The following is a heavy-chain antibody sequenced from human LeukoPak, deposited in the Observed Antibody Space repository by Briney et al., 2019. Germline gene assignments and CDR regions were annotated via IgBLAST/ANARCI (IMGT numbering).Heavy chain of an antibody. CDR2: IYYSGST. J-gene: IGHJ4*02. CDR1: SGSISSYY. D-gene: IGHD4-17*01. CDR3: ARDSDYAVDY. Sequence: SETLSLTCTVSSGSISSYYWSWIRQPPGKGLEWIGYIYYSGSTDYNPSLKSRVTISVDTSKNQFSLKLSSVTAADTAVYYCARDSDYAVDYWGQGTLVTVSS. V-gene: IGHV4-59*01.